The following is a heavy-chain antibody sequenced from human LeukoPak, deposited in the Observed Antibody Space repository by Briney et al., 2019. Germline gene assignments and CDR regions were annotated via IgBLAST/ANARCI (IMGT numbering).Heavy chain of an antibody. CDR1: GASISSSDYY. CDR2: IYYSGST. V-gene: IGHV4-39*01. CDR3: ARLGDSGY. Sequence: SETLSLTCTVSGASISSSDYYWGWIRQPPGKGLEWIGSIYYSGSTYYNPSLKSRVTISVDTSKNQFSLKLSSVTAADTAVYYCARLGDSGYWGQGTLVTVSS. D-gene: IGHD3-10*01. J-gene: IGHJ4*02.